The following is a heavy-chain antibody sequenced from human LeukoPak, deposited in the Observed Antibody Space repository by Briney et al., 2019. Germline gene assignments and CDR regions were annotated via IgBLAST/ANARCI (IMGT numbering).Heavy chain of an antibody. D-gene: IGHD2-15*01. Sequence: PSETLSLTCAVYGGSFSGYYWSWIRQPPGKGLEWIGEINHIGSTNYNPSLKSRVTISVDTSKNQFSLKLSSVTAADTAVYYCARGREVAARPGFDYWGRGTLVTVSS. J-gene: IGHJ4*02. V-gene: IGHV4-34*01. CDR2: INHIGST. CDR3: ARGREVAARPGFDY. CDR1: GGSFSGYY.